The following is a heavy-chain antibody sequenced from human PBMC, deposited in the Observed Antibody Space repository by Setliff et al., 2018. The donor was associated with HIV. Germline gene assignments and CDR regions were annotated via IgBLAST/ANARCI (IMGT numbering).Heavy chain of an antibody. D-gene: IGHD2-8*01. CDR2: INPNSGGT. Sequence: ASVKVSCKASGYTFTGYFIHWVRQAPGQGLEWMGRINPNSGGTNYAQKFQGRVTMTRDTSISTAHMELSRLRSDDTAVYYCATKVHCTNGVCLDAFDTWGQGTMGTVSS. V-gene: IGHV1-2*06. CDR3: ATKVHCTNGVCLDAFDT. J-gene: IGHJ3*02. CDR1: GYTFTGYF.